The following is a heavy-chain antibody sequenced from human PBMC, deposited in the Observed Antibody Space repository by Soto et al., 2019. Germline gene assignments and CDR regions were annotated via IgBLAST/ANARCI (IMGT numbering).Heavy chain of an antibody. D-gene: IGHD6-13*01. CDR1: GFTFSSYG. CDR2: ISYDGNNK. J-gene: IGHJ2*01. CDR3: AKGLVSQQLGRNWYFDL. V-gene: IGHV3-30*18. Sequence: QVQLVESGGGVVQPGRSLRLSCAASGFTFSSYGVHWVRQAPGKGLEWVAIISYDGNNKYYADSVKGRFTISRDNSKNTLYLQMNSLRPDDTAVYYCAKGLVSQQLGRNWYFDLWGRGTLVTVSS.